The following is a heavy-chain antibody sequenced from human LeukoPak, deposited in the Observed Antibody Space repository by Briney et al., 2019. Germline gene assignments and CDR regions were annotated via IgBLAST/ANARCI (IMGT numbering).Heavy chain of an antibody. V-gene: IGHV3-23*01. CDR2: ISGSGGST. CDR3: AKESVWDYYDSSGSDY. D-gene: IGHD3-22*01. J-gene: IGHJ4*02. Sequence: GGSLRLSCAASGFTFSSYAMSWVGQAPGKGLEWVSAISGSGGSTYYADSVKGRFTISRDNSKNTLYLQMNSLRAEDTAVYYCAKESVWDYYDSSGSDYWGQGTLVTVSS. CDR1: GFTFSSYA.